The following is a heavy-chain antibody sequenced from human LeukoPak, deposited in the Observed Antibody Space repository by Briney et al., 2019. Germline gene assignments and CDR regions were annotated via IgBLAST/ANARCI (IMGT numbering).Heavy chain of an antibody. J-gene: IGHJ4*02. CDR3: ASSYSYGLYYFDY. D-gene: IGHD5-18*01. V-gene: IGHV3-11*04. CDR1: GFTFSDCY. CDR2: ISSSGSTI. Sequence: GGSLRLSCAASGFTFSDCYMSWIRQAPGKGLEWVSYISSSGSTIYYADSVKGRFTISRDNAKNSLYLQMNSLRAEDTAVYYCASSYSYGLYYFDYWGQGTLVTVSS.